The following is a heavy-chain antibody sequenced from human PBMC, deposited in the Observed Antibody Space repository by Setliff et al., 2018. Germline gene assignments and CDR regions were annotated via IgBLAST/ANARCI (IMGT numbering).Heavy chain of an antibody. CDR1: GGSISSGNYY. CDR3: VTAASARSRWYDMGWFDP. J-gene: IGHJ5*02. Sequence: SETLSLTCRVSGGSISSGNYYWSWIRQPPGKGLEWIGHFYTSGITSYNPSLKSRVTISVDTSKNQFSLKLSSVTAADTAVYYCVTAASARSRWYDMGWFDPWGQGTLVTVSS. D-gene: IGHD3-22*01. V-gene: IGHV4-61*09. CDR2: FYTSGIT.